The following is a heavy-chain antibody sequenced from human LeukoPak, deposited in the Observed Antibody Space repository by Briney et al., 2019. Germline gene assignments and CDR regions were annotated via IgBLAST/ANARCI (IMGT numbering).Heavy chain of an antibody. V-gene: IGHV1-69*04. D-gene: IGHD6-19*01. Sequence: SVKVSCKASGGTFSSYAISWVRQAPGQGLEWMGRIIPILGIANYAQKFQGRVTSTADKSTSTAYMELSSLRSVDTAVYYCASSVAGSYYYGMDVWGQGTTVTVSS. CDR3: ASSVAGSYYYGMDV. CDR2: IIPILGIA. J-gene: IGHJ6*02. CDR1: GGTFSSYA.